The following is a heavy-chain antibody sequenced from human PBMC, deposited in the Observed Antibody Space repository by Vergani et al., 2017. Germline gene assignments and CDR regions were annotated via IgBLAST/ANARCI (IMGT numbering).Heavy chain of an antibody. CDR3: ASQQWELYY. CDR2: ISGSGDNT. V-gene: IGHV3-23*04. J-gene: IGHJ4*02. D-gene: IGHD1-26*01. CDR1: GFSFRNAW. Sequence: EVQLVESGGGIVKPGGSLRLSCVASGFSFRNAWMNWVRRTPGKGLEWVSSISGSGDNTYYADSVKGRFTVSRDNSKNTLYLRMSSLRVDDTAVYYCASQQWELYYWGQGTLVTVSS.